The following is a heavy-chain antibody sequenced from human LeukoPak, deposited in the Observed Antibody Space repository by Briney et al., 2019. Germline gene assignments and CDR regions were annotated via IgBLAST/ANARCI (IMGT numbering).Heavy chain of an antibody. J-gene: IGHJ6*03. CDR1: GYTFTGYY. CDR2: IIPIFGTA. CDR3: ARMYSSSFPPYYYYYMDV. Sequence: SVKVSCKASGYTFTGYYMHWVRQAPGQGLEWMGGIIPIFGTANYAQKFQGRVTITTDESTSTAYMELSSLRSEDTAVYYCARMYSSSFPPYYYYYMDVWGKGTTVTVSS. D-gene: IGHD6-6*01. V-gene: IGHV1-69*05.